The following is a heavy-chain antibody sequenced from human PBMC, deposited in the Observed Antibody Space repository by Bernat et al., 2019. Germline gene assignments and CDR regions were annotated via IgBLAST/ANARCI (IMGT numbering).Heavy chain of an antibody. CDR2: ISSSSSYI. CDR1: GFTFSSYS. D-gene: IGHD1-1*01. J-gene: IGHJ3*02. V-gene: IGHV3-21*01. CDR3: AREQLRGAFDI. Sequence: EVQLVESGGGLVKPGGSLRLSCAASGFTFSSYSMNWVRQAPGKGLDWVSSISSSSSYIYYADSVKGRFTISRDNAKNSLYLQMNSLRAEDTAVYYCAREQLRGAFDIWGQGTMVTVSS.